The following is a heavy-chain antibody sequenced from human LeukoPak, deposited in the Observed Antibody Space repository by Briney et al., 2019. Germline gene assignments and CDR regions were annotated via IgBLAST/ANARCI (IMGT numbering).Heavy chain of an antibody. Sequence: GGPLRLSCAAPGFTFISFAFTWVGQPPAKGWKGGQVYGYDGSNKYYADSVKGRFTISRDNSKNTLYLQMNSLRAEDTAVYYCARGESIGNIAAAGTFDYWGQGTLVTVSS. CDR1: GFTFISFA. D-gene: IGHD6-13*01. CDR2: YGYDGSNK. CDR3: ARGESIGNIAAAGTFDY. J-gene: IGHJ4*02. V-gene: IGHV3-33*01.